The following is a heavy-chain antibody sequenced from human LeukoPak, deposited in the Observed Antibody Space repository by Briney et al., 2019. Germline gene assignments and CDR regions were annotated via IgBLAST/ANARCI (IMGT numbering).Heavy chain of an antibody. D-gene: IGHD1-26*01. Sequence: SETLSLTRTVSGGSISSSSYYWGWIRQPPGTGLEWIGSIYYSGSTYYNPSLKSRVTISVDTSKNQFSLKLSSVTAADTAVYYCASLAWWELPSYVFDYWGQGTLVTVSS. J-gene: IGHJ4*02. CDR1: GGSISSSSYY. V-gene: IGHV4-39*01. CDR3: ASLAWWELPSYVFDY. CDR2: IYYSGST.